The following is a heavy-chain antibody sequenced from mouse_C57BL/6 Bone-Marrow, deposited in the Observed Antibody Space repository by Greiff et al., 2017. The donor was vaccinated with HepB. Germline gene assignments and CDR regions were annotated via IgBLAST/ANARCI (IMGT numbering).Heavy chain of an antibody. CDR1: GYTFTSYW. Sequence: QVHVKQSGAELAKPGASVKLSCKASGYTFTSYWMHWVKQRPGQGLEWIGYINPSSGYTKYNQKFKDKATLTADKSSSTAYMQLSSLTYEDSAVYYCAREVYGSSYYFDYWGQGTTLTVSS. V-gene: IGHV1-7*01. CDR2: INPSSGYT. D-gene: IGHD1-1*01. CDR3: AREVYGSSYYFDY. J-gene: IGHJ2*01.